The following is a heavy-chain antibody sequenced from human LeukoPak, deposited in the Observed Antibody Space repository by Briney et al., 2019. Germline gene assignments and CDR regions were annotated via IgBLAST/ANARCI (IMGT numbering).Heavy chain of an antibody. Sequence: SETLSLTCTVSGGSISSYDWSWIRQPPGKGLEWIGYIYYSGSTNYNPSLKSRVTISLDTSKNQTSLKLSCVTAADTAVYYCAGQYYYDSSADYYFAYCGQGTLVTVPS. CDR3: AGQYYYDSSADYYFAY. J-gene: IGHJ4*02. D-gene: IGHD3-22*01. CDR1: GGSISSYD. CDR2: IYYSGST. V-gene: IGHV4-59*01.